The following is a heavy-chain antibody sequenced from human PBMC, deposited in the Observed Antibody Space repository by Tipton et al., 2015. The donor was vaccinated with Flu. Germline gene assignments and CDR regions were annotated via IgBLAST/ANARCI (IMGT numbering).Heavy chain of an antibody. CDR2: IYHSGST. J-gene: IGHJ4*02. Sequence: TLSLTCTVSGGSISSSLYYWGWIRQPPGKGLEWIGSIYHSGSTYYNPSLKSRVTISVDTSKNQFSLKLSSVTAADTAVYYCARGPEQWLVNPHYFDYWGQGTLVTVSS. CDR1: GGSISSSLYY. CDR3: ARGPEQWLVNPHYFDY. D-gene: IGHD6-19*01. V-gene: IGHV4-39*07.